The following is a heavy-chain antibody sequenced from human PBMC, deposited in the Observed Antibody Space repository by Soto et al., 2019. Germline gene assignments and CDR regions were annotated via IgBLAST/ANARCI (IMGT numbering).Heavy chain of an antibody. CDR3: AGKWAARYGAFDP. CDR2: IHISGIT. V-gene: IGHV4-4*02. Sequence: QVQLQESGPGLVKPSGTLSLTCADSGGSVNNDKWFSWVRHPPGKGLEWIREIHISGITNYNTSLMSRASIFVDKFMNQFSVKLTSVTAAVSSVYFCAGKWAARYGAFDPRGQGTLVTV. CDR1: GGSVNNDKW. D-gene: IGHD4-17*01. J-gene: IGHJ5*02.